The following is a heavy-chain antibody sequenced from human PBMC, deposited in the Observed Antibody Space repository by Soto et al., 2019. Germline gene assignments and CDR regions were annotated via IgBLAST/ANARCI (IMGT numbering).Heavy chain of an antibody. D-gene: IGHD6-13*01. J-gene: IGHJ4*02. Sequence: SDTLALTCRFSGGSMRISCWGWIRQTAGKGLEWMRRIHTSGRTLYNPSLKSRVTMSVGTSKKHFSLNLRSVTAAVTAVYYCAGGAAADYLDYWGQGTLVTRSS. CDR2: IHTSGRT. CDR1: GGSMRISC. V-gene: IGHV4-4*07. CDR3: AGGAAADYLDY.